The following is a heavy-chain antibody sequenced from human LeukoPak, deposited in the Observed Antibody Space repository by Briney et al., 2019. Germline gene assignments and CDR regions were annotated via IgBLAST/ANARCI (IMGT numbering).Heavy chain of an antibody. V-gene: IGHV1-3*01. Sequence: RASVTVSCMASGYTFTRYAMHWVRQAPGQTLEWMGWINAGNGNTKYSQKFQGRVTITRDTSASTAYMELSSLRSEDTAVYYCARGLRYFDWLFFDYWGQGTLVTVSS. CDR3: ARGLRYFDWLFFDY. D-gene: IGHD3-9*01. CDR1: GYTFTRYA. CDR2: INAGNGNT. J-gene: IGHJ4*02.